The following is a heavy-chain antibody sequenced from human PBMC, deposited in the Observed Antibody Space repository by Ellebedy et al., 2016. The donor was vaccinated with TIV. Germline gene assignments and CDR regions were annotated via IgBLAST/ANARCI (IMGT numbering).Heavy chain of an antibody. J-gene: IGHJ6*02. CDR2: IDPKNGGT. CDR3: ATLGYYYYGMDV. V-gene: IGHV1-2*02. Sequence: AASVKVSCKASGYSFTDYYMHWVRQAPGQGLEWMGWIDPKNGGTDYAQKTQDRVTMTRDTSIRTVYMELSGLRSDDTAVYYCATLGYYYYGMDVWGQGTTVIVS. CDR1: GYSFTDYY.